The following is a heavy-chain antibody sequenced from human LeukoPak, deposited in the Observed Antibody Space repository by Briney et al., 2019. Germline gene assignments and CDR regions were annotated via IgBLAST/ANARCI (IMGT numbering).Heavy chain of an antibody. CDR1: DGSISSSRYS. CDR3: ARHGGGAARGLDF. D-gene: IGHD6-6*01. Sequence: SETLSLTCTVSDGSISSSRYSWGWIRQPPGKGLEWIGSIYYSGRTYSNPSLKSRVTISVDTSKKQVPLKLTLVTAADTAVYYCARHGGGAARGLDFWGQGTLVTVSS. V-gene: IGHV4-39*01. J-gene: IGHJ4*02. CDR2: IYYSGRT.